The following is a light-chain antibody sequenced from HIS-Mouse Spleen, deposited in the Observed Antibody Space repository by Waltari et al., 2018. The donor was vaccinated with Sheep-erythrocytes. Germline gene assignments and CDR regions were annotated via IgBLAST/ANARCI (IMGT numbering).Light chain of an antibody. V-gene: IGKV2-28*01. J-gene: IGKJ2*01. CDR1: QCLLHSNGYNY. CDR3: MQALQTPYT. CDR2: LGS. Sequence: DIVMTQSPLSLPVTPGAPASISCRSSQCLLHSNGYNYLDWYLQKPGQSPQLLIYLGSNRASGVPDRFSGSGSGTDFTLKISRVEAEDVGVYYCMQALQTPYTFGQGTKLEIK.